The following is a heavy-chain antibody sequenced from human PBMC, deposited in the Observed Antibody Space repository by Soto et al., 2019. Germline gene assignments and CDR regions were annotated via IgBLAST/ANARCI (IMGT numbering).Heavy chain of an antibody. J-gene: IGHJ4*02. CDR1: GGSISSYY. Sequence: QVQLQESGPGLVKPSETLSLTCTVSGGSISSYYWSWIRQPPGKGLEWIGYIYYSGSTNYNPSLKCRVTISVDTSKNQFSLKLSSVTAADTAVYYCARVRYCSGGSCPYYFDYWGQGTLVTVSS. CDR3: ARVRYCSGGSCPYYFDY. CDR2: IYYSGST. V-gene: IGHV4-59*01. D-gene: IGHD2-15*01.